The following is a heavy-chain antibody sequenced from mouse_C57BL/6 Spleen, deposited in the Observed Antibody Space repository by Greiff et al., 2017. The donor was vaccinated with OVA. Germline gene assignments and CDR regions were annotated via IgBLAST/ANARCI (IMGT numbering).Heavy chain of an antibody. D-gene: IGHD4-1*01. Sequence: VKLVESGPELVKPGASVKISCKASGYAFSSSWMNWVKQRPGKGLEWIGRIYPGDGDTNYNGKFKGKATLTADKSSSTAYMQLSSLTSEDSAVYFCARQLTGTYYFDYWGQGTTLTVSS. J-gene: IGHJ2*01. V-gene: IGHV1-82*01. CDR1: GYAFSSSW. CDR3: ARQLTGTYYFDY. CDR2: IYPGDGDT.